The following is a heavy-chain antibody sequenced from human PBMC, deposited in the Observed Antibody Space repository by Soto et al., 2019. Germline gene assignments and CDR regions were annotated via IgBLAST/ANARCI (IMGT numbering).Heavy chain of an antibody. CDR2: IYYSGST. J-gene: IGHJ4*02. D-gene: IGHD5-12*01. CDR3: ARNILDVIDS. V-gene: IGHV4-59*01. CDR1: GGSISRYY. Sequence: QVQLQESGPGLVKPSETLSLTCTVSGGSISRYYWIWIRQPPGKGLEWIGYIYYSGSTNYNPPPKSGVTISVHTSKNQCSLTLSSLTAADTAVYYCARNILDVIDSWGQGTLVTVSS.